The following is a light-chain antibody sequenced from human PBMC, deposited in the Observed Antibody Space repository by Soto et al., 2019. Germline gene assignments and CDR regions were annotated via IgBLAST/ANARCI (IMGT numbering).Light chain of an antibody. J-gene: IGLJ1*01. CDR2: DVS. Sequence: QCVLTQPASVSGSPGQSITISCTGTSSDVGGYNYVSWYQQHPGKAPKLMIYDVSNRPSGVSNRFSGSKSVHTAYLTISGLQSDDEATYHCSSYTSTYSLVFGTGTKVTVL. CDR3: SSYTSTYSLV. V-gene: IGLV2-14*01. CDR1: SSDVGGYNY.